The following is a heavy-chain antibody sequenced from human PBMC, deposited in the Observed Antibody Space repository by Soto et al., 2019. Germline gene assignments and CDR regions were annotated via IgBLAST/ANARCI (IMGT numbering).Heavy chain of an antibody. Sequence: TLSLTWTVSGGSVSSGDYFWSWLRQSPGKRLEWIAYIYYSGSTNYNPSLKSRATISVDTSKSQVSLTLTSMTAADAALYYCARSLNYYHYGLVVCGEGT. CDR2: IYYSGST. CDR3: ARSLNYYHYGLVV. V-gene: IGHV4-61*08. J-gene: IGHJ6*02. D-gene: IGHD3-10*01. CDR1: GGSVSSGDYF.